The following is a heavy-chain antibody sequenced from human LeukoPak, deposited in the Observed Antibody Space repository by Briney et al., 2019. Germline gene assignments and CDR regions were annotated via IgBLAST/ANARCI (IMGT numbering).Heavy chain of an antibody. Sequence: PGGSLRLSCAASRFTFSNYAMSWVRQAPGKGLEWVSAIGGNGGSTYYADSVKGRFTISRDNSKNTLYLQMNSLRAEDTAVYYCAKDASPRYYDILTGYMGGFDYWGQGTLVTVSS. CDR2: IGGNGGST. CDR3: AKDASPRYYDILTGYMGGFDY. V-gene: IGHV3-23*01. CDR1: RFTFSNYA. D-gene: IGHD3-9*01. J-gene: IGHJ4*02.